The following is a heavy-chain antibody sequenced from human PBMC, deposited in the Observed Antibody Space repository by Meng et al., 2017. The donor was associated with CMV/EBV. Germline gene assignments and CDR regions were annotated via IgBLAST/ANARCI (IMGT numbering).Heavy chain of an antibody. J-gene: IGHJ5*02. CDR2: ISPGHSAP. CDR1: FHNCW. Sequence: FHNCWVAWVRQLPGKGLEWVGIISPGHSAPRYSPSFQGRVTMSADKSINTAYLQWSSLKASDTAIYYCARPQGYCSSTSCRGWFDPWGQGTLVTVSS. D-gene: IGHD2-2*01. CDR3: ARPQGYCSSTSCRGWFDP. V-gene: IGHV5-51*01.